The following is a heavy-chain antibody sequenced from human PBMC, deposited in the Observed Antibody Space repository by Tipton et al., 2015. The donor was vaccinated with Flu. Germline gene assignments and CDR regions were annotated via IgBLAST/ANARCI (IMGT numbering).Heavy chain of an antibody. V-gene: IGHV4-61*02. CDR3: ARDRRGSGWQNNWFDP. D-gene: IGHD6-19*01. Sequence: LRLSCTVSGVSITSGDYFWIWIRQPAGKELEWIGRIYIGGSTNYNPSLKSRVTISLDTSKNQFSLMLSSVTATDTAVYYCARDRRGSGWQNNWFDPWGQGTLVTVSS. J-gene: IGHJ5*02. CDR1: GVSITSGDYF. CDR2: IYIGGST.